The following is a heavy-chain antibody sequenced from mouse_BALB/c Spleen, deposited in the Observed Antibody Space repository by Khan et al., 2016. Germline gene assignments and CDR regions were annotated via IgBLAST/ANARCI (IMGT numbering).Heavy chain of an antibody. D-gene: IGHD2-1*01. CDR2: IDPANGNT. V-gene: IGHV14-3*02. CDR3: ARANYGHYEEGYTMDY. Sequence: VQLQQSGAELVKPGASVKLSCTASGFNIKDTYMHWVKQRPEQGLEWLGRIDPANGNTKYDPKFQGKATITADTSSNTAYLQLSSLTSEDTAVYYCARANYGHYEEGYTMDYWGQGTSVTVSS. CDR1: GFNIKDTY. J-gene: IGHJ4*01.